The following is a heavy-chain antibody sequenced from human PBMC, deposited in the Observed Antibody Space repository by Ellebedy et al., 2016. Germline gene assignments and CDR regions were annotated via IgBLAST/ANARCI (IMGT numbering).Heavy chain of an antibody. J-gene: IGHJ4*02. Sequence: GGSLRLSCAASGFTFSSYGMHWVRQVPGKGLEWVAVILYDESEEYYAESVKGRFTISRDNSKNTLYLRMNSLRVEDTAVYYCVRDPTYLDWAPDYFDYWGQGTLVTVSS. V-gene: IGHV3-33*01. CDR1: GFTFSSYG. CDR2: ILYDESEE. CDR3: VRDPTYLDWAPDYFDY. D-gene: IGHD3-9*01.